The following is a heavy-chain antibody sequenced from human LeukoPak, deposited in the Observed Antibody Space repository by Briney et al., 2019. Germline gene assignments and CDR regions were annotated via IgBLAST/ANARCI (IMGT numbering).Heavy chain of an antibody. CDR2: ISGSGSST. CDR1: GFTFSNYA. CDR3: AKASSVYYDFWIGMDV. J-gene: IGHJ6*02. V-gene: IGHV3-23*01. Sequence: SGGSLRLSWAASGFTFSNYAMSWVRQAPGKGLAWVSAISGSGSSTYHADSVKGRFTISRDNSKNTLYLQMNSLRAEDTAVYYCAKASSVYYDFWIGMDVWGQGTTVTVSS. D-gene: IGHD3-3*01.